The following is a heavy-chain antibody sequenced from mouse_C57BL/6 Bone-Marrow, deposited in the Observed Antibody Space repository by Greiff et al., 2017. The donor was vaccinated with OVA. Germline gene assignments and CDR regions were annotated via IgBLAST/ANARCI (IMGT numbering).Heavy chain of an antibody. J-gene: IGHJ3*01. D-gene: IGHD1-1*01. CDR2: ICTGGGT. V-gene: IGHV2-9-1*01. Sequence: VQLVESGPGLVAPSQSLSITCTVSGFSLTSYAISWVRQPPGKGLEWLGEICTGGGTTYNSAIKSRLSISTDNAKSQVFLTMISLQTDDTARYYCASHDYGSSYRFAYWGQGTLVTVSA. CDR1: GFSLTSYA. CDR3: ASHDYGSSYRFAY.